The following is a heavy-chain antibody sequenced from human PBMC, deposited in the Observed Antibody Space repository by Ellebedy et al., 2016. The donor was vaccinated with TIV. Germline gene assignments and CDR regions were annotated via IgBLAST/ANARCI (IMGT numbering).Heavy chain of an antibody. J-gene: IGHJ4*02. CDR3: ARTRYFNGESRDKDPLLYF. D-gene: IGHD2-8*01. V-gene: IGHV4-31*03. Sequence: MPSETLSLTCTVSGASVSSAGHFWSWVRQRPGKAREWLGYTYSTGNSHYNPSLKSRAAISFDTSKNQFYLSLNSVAAADTAVYFCARTRYFNGESRDKDPLLYFWGQGILFTVSS. CDR2: TYSTGNS. CDR1: GASVSSAGHF.